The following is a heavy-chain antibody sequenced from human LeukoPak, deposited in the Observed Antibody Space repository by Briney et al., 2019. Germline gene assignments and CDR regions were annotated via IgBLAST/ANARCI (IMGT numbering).Heavy chain of an antibody. Sequence: GGSLRLSCAASGFTFSRYTMNWVRQAPGKGLEWVSSISSSSSYIYYADSVKGRFTISRDNAKNLLYLQMNSLRAEDTAVYYCARVNYDTNDYDDAFDVWGQGTMVTVSS. V-gene: IGHV3-21*01. CDR1: GFTFSRYT. CDR2: ISSSSSYI. CDR3: ARVNYDTNDYDDAFDV. J-gene: IGHJ3*01. D-gene: IGHD3-22*01.